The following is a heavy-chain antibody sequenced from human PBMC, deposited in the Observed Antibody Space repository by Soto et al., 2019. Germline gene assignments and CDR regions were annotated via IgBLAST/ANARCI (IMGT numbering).Heavy chain of an antibody. Sequence: QVQLVQSGAEVKKPGSSVKVSCKASGGTFSSSAISWVRQAPGQGLEWMGGIIPIFGTANYAQQFQGRVTITADESKSTDYMELSSLSSENTAVYYCARFGYSGDDSPDYWGQGTLVTVSS. V-gene: IGHV1-69*01. CDR2: IIPIFGTA. CDR3: ARFGYSGDDSPDY. CDR1: GGTFSSSA. D-gene: IGHD5-12*01. J-gene: IGHJ4*02.